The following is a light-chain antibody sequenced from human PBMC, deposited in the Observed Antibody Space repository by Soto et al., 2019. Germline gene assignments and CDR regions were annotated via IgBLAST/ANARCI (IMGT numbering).Light chain of an antibody. CDR2: GAS. CDR1: QSVSSN. V-gene: IGKV3-15*01. J-gene: IGKJ1*01. CDR3: QQYNNWPTWT. Sequence: EIVMTQSPATLSVSPGERATLSCRASQSVSSNLAWYQQKPGQAPRLLIYGASTRATCIPARFSGSGSGTEFTLTFSSLQSEEFALYYCQQYNNWPTWTFGQGTKVEIK.